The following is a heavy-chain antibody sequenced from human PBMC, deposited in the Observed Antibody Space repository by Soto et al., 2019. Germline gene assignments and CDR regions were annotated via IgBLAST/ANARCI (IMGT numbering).Heavy chain of an antibody. Sequence: PGGSLRLSCAASGFPFITHSMNWVRQAPGKGLEWISYITSSSGTMYADSVKGRFTISRDNAKNSLYLQMNSLRAEDTAVYFCVGEVGFQLIYWGQGTLVTVSS. D-gene: IGHD2-2*01. CDR1: GFPFITHS. CDR3: VGEVGFQLIY. J-gene: IGHJ4*02. V-gene: IGHV3-48*01. CDR2: ITSSSGT.